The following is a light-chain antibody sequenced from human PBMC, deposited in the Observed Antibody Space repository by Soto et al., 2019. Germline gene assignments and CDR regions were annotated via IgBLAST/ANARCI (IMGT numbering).Light chain of an antibody. J-gene: IGKJ5*01. CDR3: MQSTQLPPT. CDR1: QRLLHITGXPF. V-gene: IGKV2-29*01. Sequence: VMTETPLSLSVAPLQPASISCKSVQRLLHITGXPFLFWYLQKXGXXPXXXXSEVSTRVSGGPHRFSGSGSATDFTREISRVETDDVGIYYGMQSTQLPPTFGQGTRLEIK. CDR2: EVS.